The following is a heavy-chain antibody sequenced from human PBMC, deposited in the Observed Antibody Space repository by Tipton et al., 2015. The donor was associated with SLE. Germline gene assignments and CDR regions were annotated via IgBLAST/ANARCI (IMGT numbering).Heavy chain of an antibody. CDR3: ARDPDLIAVAGTYFDY. V-gene: IGHV3-21*03. CDR2: ISGSGGDT. CDR1: EFSFDTYA. D-gene: IGHD6-19*01. J-gene: IGHJ4*02. Sequence: GSLRLSCAASEFSFDTYAMSWVRQAPGKGLEWVSGISGSGGDTYYADSVKGRFTISRDNAKNSLYLQMNSLRAEDTAVYYCARDPDLIAVAGTYFDYWGQGTLVTVSS.